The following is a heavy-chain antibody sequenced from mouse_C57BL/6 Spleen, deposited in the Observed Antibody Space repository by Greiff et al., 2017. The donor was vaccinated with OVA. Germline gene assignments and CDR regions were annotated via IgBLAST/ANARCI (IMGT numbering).Heavy chain of an antibody. J-gene: IGHJ3*01. CDR2: IYPGDGDT. CDR1: GYAFSSYW. V-gene: IGHV1-80*01. Sequence: QVQLQQSGAELVKPGASVKISCKASGYAFSSYWMNWVKQRPGKGLEWIGQIYPGDGDTNYNGKFKGKATLTADKSSSTAYMQLSSLTSEDSAVYFCARSRDYDYDSAYWGQGTLVTVSA. CDR3: ARSRDYDYDSAY. D-gene: IGHD2-4*01.